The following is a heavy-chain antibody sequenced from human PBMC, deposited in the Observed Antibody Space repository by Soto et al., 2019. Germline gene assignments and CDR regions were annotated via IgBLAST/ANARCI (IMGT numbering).Heavy chain of an antibody. CDR3: ARGRYGDS. CDR2: ISAHNGNT. V-gene: IGHV1-18*01. Sequence: QVHLVQSGAEVKKPGASVKVSCKASGYTFTSYGITWVRQAPGQGLEWMGWISAHNGNTDYAQKLQGRVIVTRDTSTSTAYMELRSLISAYTAVYYCARGRYGDSWGQGALVTVSS. J-gene: IGHJ4*02. CDR1: GYTFTSYG. D-gene: IGHD1-1*01.